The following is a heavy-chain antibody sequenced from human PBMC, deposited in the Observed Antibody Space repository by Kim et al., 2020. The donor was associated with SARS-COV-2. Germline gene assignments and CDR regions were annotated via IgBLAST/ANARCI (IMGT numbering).Heavy chain of an antibody. V-gene: IGHV1-3*01. Sequence: SQKFQGRVTITRDTSASTAYMELSSLTSEDTAVYYCARDASYDSSGSLDYWGQGTLVTVSS. D-gene: IGHD3-22*01. CDR3: ARDASYDSSGSLDY. J-gene: IGHJ4*02.